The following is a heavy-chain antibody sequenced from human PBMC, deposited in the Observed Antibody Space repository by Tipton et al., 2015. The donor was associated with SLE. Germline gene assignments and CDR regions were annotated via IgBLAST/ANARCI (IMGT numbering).Heavy chain of an antibody. D-gene: IGHD1-1*01. CDR2: IYSSGDR. V-gene: IGHV4-4*07. J-gene: IGHJ3*01. Sequence: TLSLTCTVSVGSISFDYWSWIRQSAGRGLEWIGRIYSSGDRDYNPSLRSRVTMSIDMSKKQISLKMISVTAADTAVYYCARAPRLKITTGTHDAFDVWGQGTMVTVSS. CDR3: ARAPRLKITTGTHDAFDV. CDR1: VGSISFDY.